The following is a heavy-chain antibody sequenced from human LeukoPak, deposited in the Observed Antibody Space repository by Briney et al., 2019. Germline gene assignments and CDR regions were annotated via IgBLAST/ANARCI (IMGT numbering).Heavy chain of an antibody. J-gene: IGHJ5*02. Sequence: GGSLRLSCAASEFTFTNYAMSWVRQAPGKGLEWVSAISGSGGSTYYADSVKGRFTISRDNSKNTLYLQMNSLRAEDTAVYYCAKDGGNWNDVKWFDPWGQGTLVTVSS. D-gene: IGHD1-20*01. CDR1: EFTFTNYA. V-gene: IGHV3-23*01. CDR3: AKDGGNWNDVKWFDP. CDR2: ISGSGGST.